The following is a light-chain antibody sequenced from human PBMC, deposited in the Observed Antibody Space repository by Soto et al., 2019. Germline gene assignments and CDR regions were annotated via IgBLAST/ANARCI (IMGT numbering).Light chain of an antibody. CDR1: SGSVSTSYY. V-gene: IGLV8-61*01. Sequence: QTVVTQEPSFSVSPGGTVTLTCGLSSGSVSTSYYPSWYQQTPGQAPRTLIYSTNTRSSGVPDRFSGSILGNKAALTITGAQADDESDYYCMLYVGSGIHVFGTGTKVTVL. CDR3: MLYVGSGIHV. J-gene: IGLJ1*01. CDR2: STN.